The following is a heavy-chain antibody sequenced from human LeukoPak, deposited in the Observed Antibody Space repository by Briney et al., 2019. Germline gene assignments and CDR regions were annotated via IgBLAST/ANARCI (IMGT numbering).Heavy chain of an antibody. D-gene: IGHD1-26*01. V-gene: IGHV3-73*01. Sequence: GGSLRLSCAASGFTFSSYSMNWVRQASGKGLEWVGRIRSKANSYATAYAASVKGRFTISRDDSKNTAYLQMNSLKTEDTAVYYCTRGATIMWDYYYYYMDVWGKGTTVTVSS. CDR1: GFTFSSYS. CDR3: TRGATIMWDYYYYYMDV. CDR2: IRSKANSYAT. J-gene: IGHJ6*03.